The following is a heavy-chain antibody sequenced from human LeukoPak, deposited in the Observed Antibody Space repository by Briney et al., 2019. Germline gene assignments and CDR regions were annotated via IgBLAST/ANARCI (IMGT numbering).Heavy chain of an antibody. J-gene: IGHJ4*02. Sequence: PGASLRLSCAASAFTFSSYAMSWVRQAPGKGLEWVSAISGSGGSTYYADSVKGRFTISRDNSKNTLYLQMHSLRAEDTAVYYCAKDRLPLSSAYYYVPFDYWGQGTLVTVSS. CDR1: AFTFSSYA. CDR3: AKDRLPLSSAYYYVPFDY. CDR2: ISGSGGST. D-gene: IGHD3-22*01. V-gene: IGHV3-23*01.